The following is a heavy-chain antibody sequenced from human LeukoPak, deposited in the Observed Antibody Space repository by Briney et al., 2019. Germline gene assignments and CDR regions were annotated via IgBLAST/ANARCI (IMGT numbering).Heavy chain of an antibody. D-gene: IGHD6-6*01. CDR2: IWYDGSKE. Sequence: PGRSLRLSCAASGFTFSNYGMHWVRRAPGKGLEWVALIWYDGSKEYYADSVKGRFTISRDNAKNSLYLQMNSLRAEDTAVYYCAREVLAARPGTIDYWGQGTLVTVSS. V-gene: IGHV3-33*01. CDR1: GFTFSNYG. CDR3: AREVLAARPGTIDY. J-gene: IGHJ4*02.